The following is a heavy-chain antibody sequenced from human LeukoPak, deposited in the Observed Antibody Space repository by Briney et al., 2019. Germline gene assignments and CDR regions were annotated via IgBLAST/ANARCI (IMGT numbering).Heavy chain of an antibody. CDR3: AKHWSYCSTTSCFFNYYYYYMDV. CDR1: GFTFSAYG. Sequence: GGSLRLSCAASGFTFSAYGMSWVRQSPRKGLEWVSGVSGADGTTYYADSVKGRFTVSRDNSKSTLYLQMNNLRAEDTAVYYCAKHWSYCSTTSCFFNYYYYYMDVWGKGTTVTVSS. CDR2: VSGADGTT. J-gene: IGHJ6*03. D-gene: IGHD2-2*01. V-gene: IGHV3-23*01.